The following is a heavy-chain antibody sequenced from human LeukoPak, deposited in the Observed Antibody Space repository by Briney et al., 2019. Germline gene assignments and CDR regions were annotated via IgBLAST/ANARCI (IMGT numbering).Heavy chain of an antibody. CDR3: AKDEYYGSGSYTGH. CDR1: GYTFTSYG. CDR2: SSTHNDNT. V-gene: IGHV1-18*01. J-gene: IGHJ4*02. Sequence: ASVKVSCKASGYTFTSYGISWVRQAPGRGLEWVGWSSTHNDNTNYAQKLQGRVTMTTDTSTSTAYMELRSLRSDDTAVYYCAKDEYYGSGSYTGHWGQGTLVTVSS. D-gene: IGHD3-10*01.